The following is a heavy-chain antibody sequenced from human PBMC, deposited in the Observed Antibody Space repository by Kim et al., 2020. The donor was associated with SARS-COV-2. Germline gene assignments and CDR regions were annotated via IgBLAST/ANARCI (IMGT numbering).Heavy chain of an antibody. V-gene: IGHV4-39*01. Sequence: TYHNPSLKSRVTISVDTSKNQVSLKLSSVTAADTAVYYCARHYPIYSFDYWGQGTLVTVSS. CDR2: T. D-gene: IGHD5-18*01. J-gene: IGHJ4*02. CDR3: ARHYPIYSFDY.